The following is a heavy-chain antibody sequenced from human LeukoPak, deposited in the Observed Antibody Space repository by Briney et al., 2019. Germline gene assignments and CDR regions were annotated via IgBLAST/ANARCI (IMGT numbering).Heavy chain of an antibody. J-gene: IGHJ4*02. Sequence: GASVKVSCTASGYTFTSYDINWVRQASGQGLEWMGWMNPNSGNTGYAQKFQGRVTMTRDTSISTAYMELSRLRSDDTAVYYCARNYYDSSGYYDYWGQGTLVTVSS. D-gene: IGHD3-22*01. CDR1: GYTFTSYD. V-gene: IGHV1-8*01. CDR2: MNPNSGNT. CDR3: ARNYYDSSGYYDY.